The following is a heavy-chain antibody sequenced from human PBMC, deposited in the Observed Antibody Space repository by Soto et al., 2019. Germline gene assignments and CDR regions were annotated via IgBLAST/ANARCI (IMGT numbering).Heavy chain of an antibody. J-gene: IGHJ4*02. CDR3: TRANTSPFDY. CDR2: IWFDGSNK. CDR1: GFIFSNYG. V-gene: IGHV3-33*01. Sequence: GGSLRLSCGASGFIFSNYGMPWIRQAPGKGLEWVTIIWFDGSNKWYADSVKGRFINSRDDSKNMVYLQMNSLRVDDTAIYYCTRANTSPFDYWDRGTLVTVSS.